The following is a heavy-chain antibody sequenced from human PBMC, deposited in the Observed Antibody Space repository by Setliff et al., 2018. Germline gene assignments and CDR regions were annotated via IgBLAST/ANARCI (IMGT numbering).Heavy chain of an antibody. D-gene: IGHD2-2*01. Sequence: PSVKVSCKASGYTLSTHYMHWVRRAPGQGLEWMGLINPSGESTVYAEKFQGRVSMTRDTSTNTVYMDLESLKSGDTAIYYCARGIIAYASWAPNKHAYYYYMDVWGNGTTVTVSS. CDR3: ARGIIAYASWAPNKHAYYYYMDV. CDR1: GYTLSTHY. J-gene: IGHJ6*03. CDR2: INPSGEST. V-gene: IGHV1-46*01.